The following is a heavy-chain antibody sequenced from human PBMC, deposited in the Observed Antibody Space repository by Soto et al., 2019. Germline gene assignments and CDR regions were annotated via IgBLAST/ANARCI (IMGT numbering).Heavy chain of an antibody. CDR1: GFPFSGYS. V-gene: IGHV3-23*01. J-gene: IGHJ4*02. CDR3: AKSRGDSWPTYFCDL. Sequence: EVQLLESGGGLVQPGGSLKLSCAASGFPFSGYSLSWVRQTPGKGLEWVAGISGTGYSKYHADSVMGRFSISRDNCKSTPYLELNSLRAEDTAIYYCAKSRGDSWPTYFCDLWRQGTLVTVPS. D-gene: IGHD6-13*01. CDR2: ISGTGYSK.